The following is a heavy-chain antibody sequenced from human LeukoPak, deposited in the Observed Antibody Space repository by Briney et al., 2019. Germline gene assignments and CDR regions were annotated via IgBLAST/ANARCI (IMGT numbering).Heavy chain of an antibody. Sequence: SLRLSCAASGFTFDDYAMHWVRQAPGKGLEWVSGISWNSGSIGYADSVKGRFTISRDNAENSLYLQMNSLRAEDTALYYCAKERDSSFDYWGQGTLVTVSS. CDR3: AKERDSSFDY. D-gene: IGHD3-22*01. J-gene: IGHJ4*02. CDR2: ISWNSGSI. CDR1: GFTFDDYA. V-gene: IGHV3-9*01.